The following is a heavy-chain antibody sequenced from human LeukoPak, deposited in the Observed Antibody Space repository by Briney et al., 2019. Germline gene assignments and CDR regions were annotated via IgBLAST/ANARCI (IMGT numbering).Heavy chain of an antibody. CDR2: MNPNSGNT. D-gene: IGHD6-19*01. Sequence: ASVKVSCKASGYTFTSYDINWVRQATGQGLEWMGWMNPNSGNTGYAQKFQGRVTMTRNTSISTAYMELSSLRSEDTAVYYCARGDDSGWGYYYYYGMDVWGQGTTVTVSS. J-gene: IGHJ6*02. V-gene: IGHV1-8*01. CDR1: GYTFTSYD. CDR3: ARGDDSGWGYYYYYGMDV.